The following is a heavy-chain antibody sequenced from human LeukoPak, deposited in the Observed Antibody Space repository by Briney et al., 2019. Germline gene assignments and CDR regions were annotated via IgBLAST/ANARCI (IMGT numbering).Heavy chain of an antibody. J-gene: IGHJ4*02. V-gene: IGHV3-30*18. CDR2: ISYDGSNK. CDR3: ANHGSGSYEADY. CDR1: GFTFSSYG. D-gene: IGHD3-10*01. Sequence: PGRSLRLSCAASGFTFSSYGMHWVRQAPGKGLEWVAVISYDGSNKYYADSVKGRFTISRDNSKNTLYLQMNSLRAEDTAVYYCANHGSGSYEADYWGQGTLVTVSS.